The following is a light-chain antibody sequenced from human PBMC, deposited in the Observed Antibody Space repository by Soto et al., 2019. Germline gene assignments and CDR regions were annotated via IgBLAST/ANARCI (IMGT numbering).Light chain of an antibody. CDR3: LQDYNYPWT. CDR2: GAS. CDR1: RYIRSD. Sequence: AIQMTQSPSSLSASEGDRVNITCRASRYIRSDLSWYQQRPGQAPKVLIYGASSSQSGVPSRFSGSGYGTDFTLSISSLQPEDFVTYFCLQDYNYPWTFGQGTKVDIK. J-gene: IGKJ1*01. V-gene: IGKV1-6*01.